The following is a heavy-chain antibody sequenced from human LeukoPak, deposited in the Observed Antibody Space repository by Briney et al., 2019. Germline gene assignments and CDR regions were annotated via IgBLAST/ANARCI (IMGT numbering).Heavy chain of an antibody. V-gene: IGHV1-69*05. Sequence: SVKVSCKASGGTFGSYAISWVRQAPGQGLEWLGGIIPIFGTANYAQKFQGRVTITTDESTSTAYMELSSLRSEDTAVYYCARGRDGYNTPLFDYWGQGTLVTVSS. J-gene: IGHJ4*02. CDR1: GGTFGSYA. CDR2: IIPIFGTA. CDR3: ARGRDGYNTPLFDY. D-gene: IGHD5-24*01.